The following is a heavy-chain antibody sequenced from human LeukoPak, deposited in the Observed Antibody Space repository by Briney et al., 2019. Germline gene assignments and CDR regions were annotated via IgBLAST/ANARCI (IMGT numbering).Heavy chain of an antibody. V-gene: IGHV3-7*01. CDR3: ARDCSSTSCYVDVDY. D-gene: IGHD2-2*01. Sequence: PGGSLRLSCAASGLTFSNFWMSCVRQAPGKGLEWVANIKEDGSEKYYVDSVKGRFTISRDNAKNSLYLQMNSLRAEDTAVYYCARDCSSTSCYVDVDYWGQGTLVTVSS. CDR1: GLTFSNFW. CDR2: IKEDGSEK. J-gene: IGHJ4*02.